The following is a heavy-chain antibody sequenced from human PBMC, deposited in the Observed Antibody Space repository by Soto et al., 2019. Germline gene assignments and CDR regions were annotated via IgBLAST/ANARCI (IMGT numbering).Heavy chain of an antibody. Sequence: SETLSLTCAVSGYSISSGYYWGWIRQPPGKGLEWIGSIYHSGSTYYNPSLKSRVTISVDASKNQFSLKPSSVTAADTAVYYCARDYYDSSGYYPTYHFDYWGQGTTVTVSS. D-gene: IGHD3-22*01. J-gene: IGHJ4*03. CDR1: GYSISSGYY. V-gene: IGHV4-38-2*02. CDR2: IYHSGST. CDR3: ARDYYDSSGYYPTYHFDY.